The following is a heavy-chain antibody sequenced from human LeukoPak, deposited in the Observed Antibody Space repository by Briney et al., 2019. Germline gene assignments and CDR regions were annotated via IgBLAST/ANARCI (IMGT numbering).Heavy chain of an antibody. CDR1: GFSLSTYW. CDR3: ARHPAGYRYGYYYGMDV. V-gene: IGHV3-7*03. J-gene: IGHJ6*02. CDR2: IKQDGSEK. D-gene: IGHD5-18*01. Sequence: GGSLRLSCVASGFSLSTYWMSWVRQAPGKGLEWVANIKQDGSEKYYVDSVKGRFTISRDNAKNSLYLQMESLRAEDTAVYYCARHPAGYRYGYYYGMDVWGQGTTVTVSS.